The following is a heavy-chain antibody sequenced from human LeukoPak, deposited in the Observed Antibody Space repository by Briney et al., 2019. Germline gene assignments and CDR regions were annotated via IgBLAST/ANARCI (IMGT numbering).Heavy chain of an antibody. CDR3: ARGLGDYVDY. Sequence: PSETLSLTCSVSGGSISSYYWSWIRQPPGKGLEWIGYIYYSGSTNYNPSLKSRVTISVDTSKNQFSLKLSSVTAADTAVYYCARGLGDYVDYWGQGTLVTVSS. CDR1: GGSISSYY. V-gene: IGHV4-59*12. J-gene: IGHJ4*02. CDR2: IYYSGST. D-gene: IGHD2-15*01.